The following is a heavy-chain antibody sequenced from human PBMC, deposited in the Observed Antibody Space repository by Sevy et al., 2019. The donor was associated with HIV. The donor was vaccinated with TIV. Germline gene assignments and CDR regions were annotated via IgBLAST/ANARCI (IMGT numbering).Heavy chain of an antibody. D-gene: IGHD2-2*01. J-gene: IGHJ5*02. Sequence: SETLSLTCTVSGGSISSGGYYWSWIRQHPGKGLEWIGYIYYSGSTYYNPSLKSRVTISVDTSKNQFSLKLGSVTAAETAVYYCARYRCSSTSCYYGWFDPWGQGTLVTVSS. CDR1: GGSISSGGYY. CDR2: IYYSGST. V-gene: IGHV4-31*03. CDR3: ARYRCSSTSCYYGWFDP.